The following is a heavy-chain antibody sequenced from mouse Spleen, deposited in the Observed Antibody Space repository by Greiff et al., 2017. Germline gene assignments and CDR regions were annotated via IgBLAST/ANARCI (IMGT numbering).Heavy chain of an antibody. CDR2: ISSGSSTI. Sequence: EVQVVESGGGLVKPGGSLKLSCAASGFTFSDYGMHWVRQAPEKGPEWVAYISSGSSTIYYADTVKGRFTISRDNAKNTLFLQMTSLRSEDTAMYYCARPTVYAMDYWGQGTSVTVSS. CDR1: GFTFSDYG. V-gene: IGHV5-17*01. CDR3: ARPTVYAMDY. D-gene: IGHD1-1*01. J-gene: IGHJ4*01.